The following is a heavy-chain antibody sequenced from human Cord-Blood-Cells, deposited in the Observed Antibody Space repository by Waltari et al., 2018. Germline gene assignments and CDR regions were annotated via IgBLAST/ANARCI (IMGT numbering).Heavy chain of an antibody. V-gene: IGHV1-69*12. CDR3: AREGGGY. Sequence: QVQLVQSGAEVKKPGSSVKVSCKASGGTFSSYASSWVRQAPGQGFEWRGGTIPIFGKANSAKNFRGRVTITADESTSTAYRELGSLRSEDTAVYYCAREGGGYWGQGTLVTVSS. J-gene: IGHJ4*02. CDR1: GGTFSSYA. D-gene: IGHD3-16*01. CDR2: TIPIFGKA.